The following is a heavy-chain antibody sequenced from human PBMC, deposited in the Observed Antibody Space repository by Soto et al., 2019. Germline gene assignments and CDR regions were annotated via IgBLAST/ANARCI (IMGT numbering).Heavy chain of an antibody. V-gene: IGHV4-30-4*01. CDR3: ARVGAGAAAGTGYYYGMDV. CDR2: IYYSGYT. J-gene: IGHJ6*02. CDR1: GGSISSNDYY. D-gene: IGHD6-13*01. Sequence: SETLSLTCTVSGGSISSNDYYWSWIRQPPGKGLEWIGYIYYSGYTFDNPSLTSRVTLSVDTSKNQFSLKLTSVTAADTAVYYCARVGAGAAAGTGYYYGMDVWGQGTTVTVSS.